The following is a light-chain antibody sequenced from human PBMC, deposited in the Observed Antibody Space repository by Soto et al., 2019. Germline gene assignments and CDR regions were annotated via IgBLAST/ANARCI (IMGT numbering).Light chain of an antibody. CDR1: QSISTK. J-gene: IGKJ5*01. CDR2: GAS. Sequence: EIVMTQSPATLSVSPGERATLSCRASQSISTKIAWYQQRPAQAPRLLIFGASARATGIPARFSDGGSGTEFTLTITNLDSEDSAVYYCQQYNAWHRITFGQGTRLEIK. CDR3: QQYNAWHRIT. V-gene: IGKV3-15*01.